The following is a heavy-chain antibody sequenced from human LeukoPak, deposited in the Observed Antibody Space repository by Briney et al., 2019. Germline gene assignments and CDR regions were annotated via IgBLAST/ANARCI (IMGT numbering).Heavy chain of an antibody. J-gene: IGHJ4*02. CDR2: ISYDGSNK. CDR3: ASTPNGVAAIYFDY. CDR1: GFTFSNFA. Sequence: GGSLRLSCAASGFTFSNFAMHWVRQAPGKGLEWVAVISYDGSNKYYADSVKGRFTISRDNAKNTLYLQMNSLRAGDTAVYYCASTPNGVAAIYFDYWGQGTLVTVSS. V-gene: IGHV3-30*04. D-gene: IGHD2-15*01.